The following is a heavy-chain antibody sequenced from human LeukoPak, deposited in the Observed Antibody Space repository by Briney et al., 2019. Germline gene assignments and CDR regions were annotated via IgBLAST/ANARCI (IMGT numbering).Heavy chain of an antibody. V-gene: IGHV1-2*02. D-gene: IGHD5-18*01. CDR1: GYTFTGYY. J-gene: IGHJ4*02. CDR3: ALNLAAMAQNDY. CDR2: INPNSGGT. Sequence: ASVKVSRKASGYTFTGYYMHWVRQAPGQGLEWMGWINPNSGGTNYAQKFQGRVTMTRDTSISTAYMELSRLRSDDTAVYYCALNLAAMAQNDYWGQGTLVTVSS.